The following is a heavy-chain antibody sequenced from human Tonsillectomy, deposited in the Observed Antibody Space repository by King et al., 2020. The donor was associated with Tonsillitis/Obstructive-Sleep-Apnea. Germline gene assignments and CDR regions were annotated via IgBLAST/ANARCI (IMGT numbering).Heavy chain of an antibody. V-gene: IGHV4-34*01. CDR2: INHSGST. J-gene: IGHJ5*02. Sequence: VQLQQWGAGLLKPSETLSLTCAVYGGSFSGYYWSWIRQPPGKGLEWIGEINHSGSTNYNPSLKSRVTISVDTSKNQFSLKLTSVTAAGTAVYYCARGSVVVVPAAIVWWFETWGQGTLVTVSS. CDR1: GGSFSGYY. D-gene: IGHD2-2*01. CDR3: ARGSVVVVPAAIVWWFET.